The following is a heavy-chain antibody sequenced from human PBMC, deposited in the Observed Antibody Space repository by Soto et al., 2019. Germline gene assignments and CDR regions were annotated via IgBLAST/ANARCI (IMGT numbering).Heavy chain of an antibody. V-gene: IGHV3-23*01. CDR1: GFTFSSYA. CDR3: AKAGGSSGYYFDY. D-gene: IGHD3-22*01. Sequence: GGSLRLSCVASGFTFSSYAMSWVRQAPGKGLEWVSAISGSGGSTYYADSVKGRFTISRDNSKNTLYLQMNSLRAEDTAVYYCAKAGGSSGYYFDYWGQGTLVTVSS. CDR2: ISGSGGST. J-gene: IGHJ4*02.